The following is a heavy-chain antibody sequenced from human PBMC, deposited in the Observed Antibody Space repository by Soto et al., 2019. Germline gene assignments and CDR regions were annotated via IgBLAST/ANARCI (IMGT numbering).Heavy chain of an antibody. V-gene: IGHV4-34*01. CDR3: ATRDSYYGMDF. CDR2: ISQSGST. CDR1: GGAFSGYH. J-gene: IGHJ6*02. Sequence: PSETLSLTCGVSGGAFSGYHWSWIRQAPGKGLEWIGEISQSGSTNYSPSLKSRVTMSVDTSKKQFSLKLSSVTAADTALYYCATRDSYYGMDFWRQGTTVTVSS.